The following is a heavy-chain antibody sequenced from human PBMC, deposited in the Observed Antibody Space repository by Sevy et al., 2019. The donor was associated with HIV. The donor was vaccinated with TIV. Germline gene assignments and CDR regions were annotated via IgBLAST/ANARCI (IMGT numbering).Heavy chain of an antibody. CDR2: IYTSGST. J-gene: IGHJ4*02. Sequence: SETPSLTCTVSGGSISSYYWSWIRQPAGKGLEWIGRIYTSGSTNYNPSLKSRVTMSVDTSKNQFSLKLSSVTAADTAVYYCAREVITFGGEVADYWGQGTLVTVSS. CDR3: AREVITFGGEVADY. V-gene: IGHV4-4*07. CDR1: GGSISSYY. D-gene: IGHD3-16*01.